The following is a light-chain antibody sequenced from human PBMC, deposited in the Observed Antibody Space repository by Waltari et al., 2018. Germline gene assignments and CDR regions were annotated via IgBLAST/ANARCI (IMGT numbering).Light chain of an antibody. V-gene: IGLV1-44*01. J-gene: IGLJ2*01. CDR2: SNN. Sequence: QSLLTQPPSPSGTPGQRVAISLSGGRPNLRSNTVNWYQQLPGTAPKLLIYSNNQRPSGVPDRFSGSKSGTSASLAISGLQSEDEADYYCAAWDDSLNGVVFGGGTKLTVL. CDR1: RPNLRSNT. CDR3: AAWDDSLNGVV.